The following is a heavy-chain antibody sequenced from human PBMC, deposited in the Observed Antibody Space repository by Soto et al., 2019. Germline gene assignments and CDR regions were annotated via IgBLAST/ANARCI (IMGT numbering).Heavy chain of an antibody. V-gene: IGHV4-34*01. Sequence: SETLSLTCAVYGGSFSGYYWSWIRQPPGKGLEWIGEINHSGSTNYNPSLKSRVTISVDTSKNQFSLKLSSVTAADTAVYYCARRVIAVAGKYYFDYWGQGTLVTVSS. CDR2: INHSGST. CDR1: GGSFSGYY. CDR3: ARRVIAVAGKYYFDY. J-gene: IGHJ4*02. D-gene: IGHD6-19*01.